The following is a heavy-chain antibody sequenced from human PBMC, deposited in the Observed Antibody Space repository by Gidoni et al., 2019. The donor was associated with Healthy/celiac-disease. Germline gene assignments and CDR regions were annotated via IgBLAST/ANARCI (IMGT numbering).Heavy chain of an antibody. Sequence: QVQLVESGGGLVKPGGSLTLSCAASGFTFSDYYMSWIRQAPGKGLEWVSYISSSGSTIYYADSVKGRFTISRDNAKNSLYLQMNSLRAEDTAVYYCARRESTYYYDSSGQEGDYWGQGTLVTVSS. CDR1: GFTFSDYY. CDR3: ARRESTYYYDSSGQEGDY. CDR2: ISSSGSTI. V-gene: IGHV3-11*01. D-gene: IGHD3-22*01. J-gene: IGHJ4*02.